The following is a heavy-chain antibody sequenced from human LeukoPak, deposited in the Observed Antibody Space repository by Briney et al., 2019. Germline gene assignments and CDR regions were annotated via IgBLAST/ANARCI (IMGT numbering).Heavy chain of an antibody. V-gene: IGHV3-74*01. Sequence: QPGGSLRLSCAASGFTFSSYWVLWVRQAPGMGLVWVSRINTDGSSTSYADSVEGRFTISRDNSKNTLYLQMDSLRVEDTAVYYCARYFNTNGYSSLRGDYWGQGTLVTVSS. CDR2: INTDGSST. D-gene: IGHD3-22*01. CDR1: GFTFSSYW. CDR3: ARYFNTNGYSSLRGDY. J-gene: IGHJ4*02.